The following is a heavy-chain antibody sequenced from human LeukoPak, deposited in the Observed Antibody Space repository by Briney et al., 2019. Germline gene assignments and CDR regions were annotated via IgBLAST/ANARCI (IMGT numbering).Heavy chain of an antibody. CDR3: AKGRRTTVFDY. Sequence: GGSLRLSCAASGFTSSGYAMSCVRQAPGKGLEWVSTFSGSGAGTYYADSVKGRFTISKDNSKSTVYLQMSSLRAGDTAVYYCAKGRRTTVFDYWGRGTLVTVSS. CDR1: GFTSSGYA. D-gene: IGHD4-17*01. V-gene: IGHV3-23*01. CDR2: FSGSGAGT. J-gene: IGHJ4*02.